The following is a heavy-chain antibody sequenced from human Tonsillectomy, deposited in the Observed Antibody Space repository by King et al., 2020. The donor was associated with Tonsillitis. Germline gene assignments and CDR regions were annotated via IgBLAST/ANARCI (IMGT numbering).Heavy chain of an antibody. CDR2: INRQGVQN. D-gene: IGHD2-21*02. CDR3: VRDSSPYCCRDCYFDALDI. J-gene: IGHJ3*02. V-gene: IGHV3-7*01. CDR1: GFTFSTYW. Sequence: VQLVESGGGLVQPGGSLRLSCEASGFTFSTYWMTWVRQAPGKGLEWVANINRQGVQNHYVDSVKGRFTISRDNAQNSLYLQMNTLRAEDTAVYYCVRDSSPYCCRDCYFDALDIWGLGTMVTVSS.